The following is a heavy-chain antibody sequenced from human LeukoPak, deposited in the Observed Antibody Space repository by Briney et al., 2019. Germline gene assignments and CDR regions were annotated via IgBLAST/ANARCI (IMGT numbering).Heavy chain of an antibody. J-gene: IGHJ4*02. Sequence: PSETLSLTCTVSGGSISSYYWNWIRQPPGKGLEWIGFIYYSGTTNYNPSLKSRVTISVDTSKNQFSLKLSSVTAADTAVYYCARLGYCSSTSCYDLAHFDYWGQGTLVTVSS. D-gene: IGHD2-2*01. CDR1: GGSISSYY. CDR3: ARLGYCSSTSCYDLAHFDY. CDR2: IYYSGTT. V-gene: IGHV4-59*01.